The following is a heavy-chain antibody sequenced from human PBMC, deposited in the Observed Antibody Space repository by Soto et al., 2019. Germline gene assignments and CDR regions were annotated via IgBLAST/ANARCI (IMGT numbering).Heavy chain of an antibody. V-gene: IGHV1-69*01. D-gene: IGHD1-26*01. CDR1: GGTFSSYA. CDR3: ARAGIVGATTVGTGPGWFDP. CDR2: IIPIFGTA. J-gene: IGHJ5*02. Sequence: QVQLVQSGAEVKKPGSSVKVSCKASGGTFSSYAISWVRQAPGQGLEWLGGIIPIFGTANYAQKFQGRVRITADESTSTAYMELSSLRSEDTAVYYCARAGIVGATTVGTGPGWFDPWGQGTLVTVSS.